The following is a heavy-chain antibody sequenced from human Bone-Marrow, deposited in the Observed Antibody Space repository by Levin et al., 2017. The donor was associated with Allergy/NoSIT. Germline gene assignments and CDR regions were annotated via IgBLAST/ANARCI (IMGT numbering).Heavy chain of an antibody. V-gene: IGHV3-30*18. CDR1: GFTFSSYG. CDR2: ISYDGSNK. J-gene: IGHJ4*02. CDR3: AKDLRVTRRDDY. Sequence: LAGGSLRLSCAASGFTFSSYGMHWVRQAPGKGLEWVAVISYDGSNKYYADSVKGRFTISRDNSKNTLYLQMNSLRAEDTAVYYCAKDLRVTRRDDYWGQGTLVTVSS.